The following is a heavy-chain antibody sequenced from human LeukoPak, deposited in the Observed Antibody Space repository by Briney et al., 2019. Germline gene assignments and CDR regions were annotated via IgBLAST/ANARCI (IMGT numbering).Heavy chain of an antibody. J-gene: IGHJ3*02. D-gene: IGHD3-22*01. CDR1: GFTFSSYG. CDR3: ARERDYYYDSSSFSGDAFDI. CDR2: IRYDGSNK. Sequence: GGSLRLSCAASGFTFSSYGMHWVRQAPGKGLEWVAFIRYDGSNKYYADSVKGRFTISRDNSKNTLYLQMNSLRAEDTAVFYCARERDYYYDSSSFSGDAFDIWGQGTMVTVSS. V-gene: IGHV3-30*02.